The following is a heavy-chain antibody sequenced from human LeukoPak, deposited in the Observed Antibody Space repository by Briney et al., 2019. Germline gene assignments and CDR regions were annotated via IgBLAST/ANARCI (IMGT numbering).Heavy chain of an antibody. CDR1: GFTFSTYW. J-gene: IGHJ1*01. D-gene: IGHD3-22*01. CDR3: ARAPSEIGGYYPEYFRH. CDR2: IKSDGST. V-gene: IGHV3-74*01. Sequence: GGSLRLSCAASGFTFSTYWMHWVRQAPGKGLVWVSRIKSDGSTNYADSVKGRFTISTDNAKNKVSLQMNSLRPEDTGVYYCARAPSEIGGYYPEYFRHWGQGTLVTVSS.